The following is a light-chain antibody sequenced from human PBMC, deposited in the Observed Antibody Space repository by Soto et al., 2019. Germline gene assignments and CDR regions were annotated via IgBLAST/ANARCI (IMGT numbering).Light chain of an antibody. V-gene: IGKV1-8*01. Sequence: AIRMTQSPSSLSAYTGDRVTITCRASQGISSYLAWYQQKPGKAPKLLIYAASTLQSGVPSRFSGSGSGTDFTLTISCLQSEDFATYYCQQYYSYPRTFGQATK. CDR3: QQYYSYPRT. J-gene: IGKJ1*01. CDR1: QGISSY. CDR2: AAS.